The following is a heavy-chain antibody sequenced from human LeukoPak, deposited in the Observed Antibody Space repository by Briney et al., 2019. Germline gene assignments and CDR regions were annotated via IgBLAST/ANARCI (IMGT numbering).Heavy chain of an antibody. Sequence: PGGSLRLSCAASGFTVSSNYMSWVRQAPGKGLEWVSVIYTGGSTYYADSVKGRFTISRDNSKNTLYLQMNSLRAEDTAVYYCARDQNPSGYPLFDAFDIWGQGTMVTVSS. J-gene: IGHJ3*02. CDR1: GFTVSSNY. D-gene: IGHD3-22*01. CDR3: ARDQNPSGYPLFDAFDI. CDR2: IYTGGST. V-gene: IGHV3-66*01.